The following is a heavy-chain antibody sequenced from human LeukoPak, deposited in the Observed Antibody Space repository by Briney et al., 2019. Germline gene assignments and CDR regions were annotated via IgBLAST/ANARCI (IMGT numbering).Heavy chain of an antibody. Sequence: ASVKVSCKTSGYTFTSFGIIWVRQAPGQGLEWMGWISAYNGNTNYAQKVQGRITVTTDRSTGTAYMELRSLRPDGTAVYYCARDNLGFDYWGQGTLVTVS. V-gene: IGHV1-18*01. CDR3: ARDNLGFDY. J-gene: IGHJ4*02. D-gene: IGHD7-27*01. CDR2: ISAYNGNT. CDR1: GYTFTSFG.